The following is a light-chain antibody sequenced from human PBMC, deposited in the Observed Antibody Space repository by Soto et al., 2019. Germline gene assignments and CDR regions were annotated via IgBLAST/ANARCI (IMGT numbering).Light chain of an antibody. Sequence: QSVLTQPPSVSGAPGQRVTISCTGSYSNIGAGYEVHWYQQIPGTAPKLLISGHNNRPSGVPDRFFGSKSGTSASLTIIGLQAKDVADYYYQSYDSSLSGSGVFGAGTKLTVL. V-gene: IGLV1-40*01. CDR1: YSNIGAGYE. CDR2: GHN. CDR3: QSYDSSLSGSGV. J-gene: IGLJ3*02.